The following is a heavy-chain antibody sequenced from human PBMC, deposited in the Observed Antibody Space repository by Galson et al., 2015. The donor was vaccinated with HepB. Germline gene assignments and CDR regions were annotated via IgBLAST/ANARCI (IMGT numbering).Heavy chain of an antibody. J-gene: IGHJ5*02. CDR3: ANLGYCGNHNCYVTS. D-gene: IGHD2-2*01. CDR1: GASITSRNW. Sequence: SETLSLTCAVSGASITSRNWWTWVRQSPGRGLEWIGEIYQHGTTNYNPSLEGRVTISIDTSKNQFSLSLKSVTAADTAVYYCANLGYCGNHNCYVTSWGPGTLVTVSS. V-gene: IGHV4-4*02. CDR2: IYQHGTT.